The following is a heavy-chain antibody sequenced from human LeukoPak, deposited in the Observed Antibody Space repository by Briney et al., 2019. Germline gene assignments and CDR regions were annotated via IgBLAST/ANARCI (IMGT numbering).Heavy chain of an antibody. V-gene: IGHV3-66*01. CDR3: ARAHVRGYYYGFDY. J-gene: IGHJ4*02. CDR1: GFTVSSNY. Sequence: GSLRLSCAASGFTVSSNYMSWVRQAPGQGLEWVSVIYSSGNTYYADSVQGRFTMSRDNPENTLYLQMNSLRAEDTALYYCARAHVRGYYYGFDYWGQGTLVTVSS. D-gene: IGHD3-22*01. CDR2: IYSSGNT.